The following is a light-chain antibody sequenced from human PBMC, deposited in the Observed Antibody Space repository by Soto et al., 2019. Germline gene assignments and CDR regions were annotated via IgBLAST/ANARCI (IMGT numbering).Light chain of an antibody. Sequence: QSALTQPASVSGSPGQSITISCTGTSSDVGGYNYVSWYQHHPGKAPKLMIFDVSNWSSGVSNRFSGSKSGNTASLTISGLQAEDEADYYCSSYTASSTYVFGTGTKVTVL. V-gene: IGLV2-14*03. CDR2: DVS. CDR1: SSDVGGYNY. J-gene: IGLJ1*01. CDR3: SSYTASSTYV.